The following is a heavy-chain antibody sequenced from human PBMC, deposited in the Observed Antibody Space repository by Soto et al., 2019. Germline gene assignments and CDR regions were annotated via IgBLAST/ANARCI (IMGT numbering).Heavy chain of an antibody. D-gene: IGHD2-15*01. CDR2: INGSGDRT. CDR1: GSTFSKYA. J-gene: IGHJ5*02. Sequence: EVQMLESGGRLVRPGGSLRLSCAASGSTFSKYAMSWDRQAPGKGLEWVSDINGSGDRTYYADSVKGRFTISRDNSRNTVHLHMNSLRAEDTAIYYCTLETLEVVSSQIYNGFDPWVQGTLVTVTS. V-gene: IGHV3-23*01. CDR3: TLETLEVVSSQIYNGFDP.